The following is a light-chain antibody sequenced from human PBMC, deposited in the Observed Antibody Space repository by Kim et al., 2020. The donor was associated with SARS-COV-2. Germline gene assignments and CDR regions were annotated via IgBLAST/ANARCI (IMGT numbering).Light chain of an antibody. V-gene: IGKV3-20*01. Sequence: EVVLTQSPGTLSLSPGERATLSCRASESVSRTSLAWYQQRPGQAPRLLIHDASSRATGVPDRFSGSGSGTDFTLSISRLESEDFAVYYCQHYSSSPPMYTFGQGTKLEI. CDR3: QHYSSSPPMYT. CDR2: DAS. CDR1: ESVSRTS. J-gene: IGKJ2*01.